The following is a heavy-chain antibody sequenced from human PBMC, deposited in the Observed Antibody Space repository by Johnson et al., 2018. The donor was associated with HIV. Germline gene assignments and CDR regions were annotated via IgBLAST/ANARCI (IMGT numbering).Heavy chain of an antibody. Sequence: GGGVVQPGGSLRLSCAASGFTFSSYGMHWVRQAPGKGLEWVAVIWYDGSNKYYADSVKGRFTISRDNAKNSLYLQMNSLRAEDTAVYYCAKVYCGGDCSFGGAFDIWGQGTMVTVSS. CDR1: GFTFSSYG. J-gene: IGHJ3*02. V-gene: IGHV3-33*03. D-gene: IGHD2-21*02. CDR2: IWYDGSNK. CDR3: AKVYCGGDCSFGGAFDI.